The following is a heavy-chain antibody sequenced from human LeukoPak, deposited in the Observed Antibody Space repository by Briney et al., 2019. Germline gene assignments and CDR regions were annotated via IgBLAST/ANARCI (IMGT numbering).Heavy chain of an antibody. D-gene: IGHD6-19*01. CDR3: AKTIAVASSFDY. CDR1: GVTFSNYA. Sequence: PGGSLRLSCAASGVTFSNYAMSWVRQAPGQGLEWVSVISGSGGSAHYADSVKGRFTISRDNSKKTLYLQMNSLGAEDTAVYYCAKTIAVASSFDYWGQGTLVTVSS. CDR2: ISGSGGSA. J-gene: IGHJ4*02. V-gene: IGHV3-23*01.